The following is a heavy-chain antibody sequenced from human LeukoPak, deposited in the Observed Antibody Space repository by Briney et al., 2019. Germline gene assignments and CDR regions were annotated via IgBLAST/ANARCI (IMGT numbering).Heavy chain of an antibody. J-gene: IGHJ5*02. CDR2: IYYSGST. V-gene: IGHV4-39*07. D-gene: IGHD5-12*01. Sequence: PSETLSLTCTVSGGSISSSSYYWGWIRQPPGKGLEWIGSIYYSGSTYYNPSLKSRVTISVDTSKNQFSLKLSSVTAADTAVYYCARVVAITVEVGWFDPWGQGTLVTVSS. CDR1: GGSISSSSYY. CDR3: ARVVAITVEVGWFDP.